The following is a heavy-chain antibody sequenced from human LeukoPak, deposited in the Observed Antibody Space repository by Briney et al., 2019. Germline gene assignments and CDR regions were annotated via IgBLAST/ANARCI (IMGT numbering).Heavy chain of an antibody. CDR2: ISSNGGST. D-gene: IGHD5-18*01. J-gene: IGHJ4*02. CDR1: GFTFSSYA. Sequence: GGSVRLSCAASGFTFSSYAIHWVRQAPGKGLEYVSAISSNGGSTYYANSVKGRFTISRDNSKNTLYLQMGSLRVEDMAVYYCARWGTALDYWGQGTLVTVSS. V-gene: IGHV3-64*01. CDR3: ARWGTALDY.